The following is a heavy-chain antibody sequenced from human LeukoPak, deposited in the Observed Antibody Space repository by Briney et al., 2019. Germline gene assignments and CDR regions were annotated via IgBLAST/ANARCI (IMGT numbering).Heavy chain of an antibody. Sequence: GGSLRLSCAASGFTFSSYAMSWVRQVPGKGLEWVSVLSGGGGSTYYADSVKGRFTISRDNSKNTLSLQMNSLRAEDTAVYYCAKASTATKGNFDYWGQGTLVTVSS. D-gene: IGHD1-26*01. J-gene: IGHJ4*02. V-gene: IGHV3-23*01. CDR1: GFTFSSYA. CDR2: LSGGGGST. CDR3: AKASTATKGNFDY.